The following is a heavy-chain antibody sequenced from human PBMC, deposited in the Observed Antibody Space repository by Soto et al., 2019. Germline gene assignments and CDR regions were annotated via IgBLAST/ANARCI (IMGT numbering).Heavy chain of an antibody. CDR1: GYSISSGYY. V-gene: IGHV4-38-2*02. Sequence: SETLSLICAVSGYSISSGYYWGWIRQPPGKGLEWIGNIYHGGSPYYNPSLRSRVTISVDTSKNQFSLKLSSATAADTAVYYCARDTAQGATTKVYYYGMDVWGQGTTVTVSS. J-gene: IGHJ6*02. CDR3: ARDTAQGATTKVYYYGMDV. CDR2: IYHGGSP. D-gene: IGHD1-26*01.